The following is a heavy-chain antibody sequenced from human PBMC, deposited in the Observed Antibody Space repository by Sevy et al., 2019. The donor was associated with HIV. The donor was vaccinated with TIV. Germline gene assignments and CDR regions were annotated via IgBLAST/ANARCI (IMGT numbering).Heavy chain of an antibody. CDR3: AKDTSGWYDALDQ. D-gene: IGHD6-19*01. CDR2: ISPNGATS. CDR1: GFTFGYFA. V-gene: IGHV3-23*01. Sequence: GGSLRLSCEVSGFTFGYFAMSWVRQAPGNGLEWVSGISPNGATSHYAASVRGRFTISRDNSKNRMYLQMSSLRAEDTAQYYCAKDTSGWYDALDQWGQGTLVTVSS. J-gene: IGHJ4*02.